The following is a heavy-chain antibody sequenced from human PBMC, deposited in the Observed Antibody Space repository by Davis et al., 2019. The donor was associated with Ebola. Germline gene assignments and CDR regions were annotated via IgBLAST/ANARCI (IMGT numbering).Heavy chain of an antibody. CDR2: INSDGSST. CDR3: ASGSVMWVRELLYYYYGMDV. Sequence: GESLKISCAASGFTFSSYWMHWVRQAPGKGLVWVSRINSDGSSTSYADSVKGRFTISRDNAKNTLYLQMNSLRAEDTAVYYCASGSVMWVRELLYYYYGMDVWGKGTTVTVSS. J-gene: IGHJ6*04. V-gene: IGHV3-74*01. D-gene: IGHD1-26*01. CDR1: GFTFSSYW.